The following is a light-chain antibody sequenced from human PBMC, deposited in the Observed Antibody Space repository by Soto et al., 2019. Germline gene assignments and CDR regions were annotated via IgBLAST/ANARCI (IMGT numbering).Light chain of an antibody. CDR1: QSVSSTF. CDR2: GAS. J-gene: IGKJ1*01. CDR3: QQYGSSPWT. Sequence: EIVLTQSPATLSLSPGEGATLSCRASQSVSSTFLAWYQHKPGRPPRLLIYGASSRATDIPDRFSGGGSGTDFTLTIIRLEPEDFAVYYCQQYGSSPWTSGQGTKV. V-gene: IGKV3-20*01.